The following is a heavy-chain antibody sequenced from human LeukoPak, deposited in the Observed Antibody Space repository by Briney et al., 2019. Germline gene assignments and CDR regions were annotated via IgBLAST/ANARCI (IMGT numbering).Heavy chain of an antibody. CDR1: GFTFRSYS. CDR2: ISSSSSYI. V-gene: IGHV3-21*01. CDR3: ASGDSSGYYTACDY. J-gene: IGHJ4*02. Sequence: GGSLRLSCAASGFTFRSYSMNWVRQAPGKGLEWVSSISSSSSYIYYPDSVKGRFTISRDNAKNSLYLQMNSLRAEDTAVYYCASGDSSGYYTACDYWGQGTLVTVSS. D-gene: IGHD3-22*01.